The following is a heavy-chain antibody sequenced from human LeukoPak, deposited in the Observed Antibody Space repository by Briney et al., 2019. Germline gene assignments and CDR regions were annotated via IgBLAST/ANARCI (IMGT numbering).Heavy chain of an antibody. CDR2: INPTVGDT. D-gene: IGHD6-13*01. J-gene: IGHJ3*02. V-gene: IGHV1-46*01. Sequence: ASVKVSCKASGYTLTGYYMHWVRHAPGQGLEWMGIINPTVGDTIYAQKFQGRVTMTRDMSTSTVYMELSSLISDDTVVYYCARYGFSSSWQGGWHAFDIWGQGTMVTVSS. CDR1: GYTLTGYY. CDR3: ARYGFSSSWQGGWHAFDI.